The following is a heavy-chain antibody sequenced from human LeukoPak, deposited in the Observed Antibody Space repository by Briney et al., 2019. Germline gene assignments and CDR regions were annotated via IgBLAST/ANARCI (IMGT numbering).Heavy chain of an antibody. J-gene: IGHJ4*02. Sequence: GGSLRLSCAASGFIFSNYGMNWVRQAPGKGLEWVSGISGSGGTTYYADSVKGRFTISRDNSKNTLYLQMNSLRAEDTAVYYCAKANGYYDSWGQGTLVTVSS. V-gene: IGHV3-23*01. CDR1: GFIFSNYG. CDR2: ISGSGGTT. CDR3: AKANGYYDS. D-gene: IGHD3-22*01.